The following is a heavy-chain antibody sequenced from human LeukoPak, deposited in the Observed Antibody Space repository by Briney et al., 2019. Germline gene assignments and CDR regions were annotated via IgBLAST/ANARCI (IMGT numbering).Heavy chain of an antibody. D-gene: IGHD2-2*01. J-gene: IGHJ3*02. CDR2: IHYRGST. CDR1: GDSLSSSGYYY. V-gene: IGHV4-39*07. Sequence: SETLSLTCTVSGDSLSSSGYYYWGWVRQPPGKGLEWIGSIHYRGSTYYNPSLKSRVTISVDTSKNQFSLKLHSVTAADTAVYYCARGDCSSTSWAPRGGAFDIWGQGTMVTVSS. CDR3: ARGDCSSTSWAPRGGAFDI.